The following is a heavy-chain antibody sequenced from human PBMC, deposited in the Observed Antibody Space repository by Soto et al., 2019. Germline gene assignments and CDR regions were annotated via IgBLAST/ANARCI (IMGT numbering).Heavy chain of an antibody. V-gene: IGHV1-69*12. CDR1: GGSLSNYG. CDR2: IIPVFGTP. D-gene: IGHD3-22*01. CDR3: ARGDATKIVVTTGYAMDV. Sequence: QVQLVQSGAEVKKPGSSVKVSCKASGGSLSNYGISWVRQAPGQGLEWMGAIIPVFGTPNYAQKFQDRVTITADESTTTVYMEVRSLTSEDTAVYYCARGDATKIVVTTGYAMDVWGQGTKVTVSS. J-gene: IGHJ6*02.